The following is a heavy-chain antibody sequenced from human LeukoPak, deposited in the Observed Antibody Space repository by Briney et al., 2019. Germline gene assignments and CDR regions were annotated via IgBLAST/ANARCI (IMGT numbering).Heavy chain of an antibody. Sequence: GGSLRLSCAASGLTFSSYSMNWVRQAPGKGLEWVSSISSSSSYIYYADSVKGRFTISRDNAKNSLYLQMNSLRAEDTAVYYCARDLADYDYVWGSYREGYYFDYWGQGTLVTVSS. CDR2: ISSSSSYI. CDR1: GLTFSSYS. J-gene: IGHJ4*02. CDR3: ARDLADYDYVWGSYREGYYFDY. D-gene: IGHD3-16*02. V-gene: IGHV3-21*01.